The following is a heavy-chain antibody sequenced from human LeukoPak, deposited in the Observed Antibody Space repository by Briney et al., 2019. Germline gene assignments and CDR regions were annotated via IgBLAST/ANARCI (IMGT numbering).Heavy chain of an antibody. CDR1: GFTFSSYG. CDR3: AKEQSSSSWPYYYYYGMDV. D-gene: IGHD6-13*01. Sequence: GGSLRLSCAASGFTFSSYGMHWVRQAPGKGLEWVAVISYDGSNKYYADSVKGRFTISRDNSKNTLYLRMNSLRAEDTAVYYCAKEQSSSSWPYYYYYGMDVWGQGTTVTVSS. V-gene: IGHV3-30*18. J-gene: IGHJ6*02. CDR2: ISYDGSNK.